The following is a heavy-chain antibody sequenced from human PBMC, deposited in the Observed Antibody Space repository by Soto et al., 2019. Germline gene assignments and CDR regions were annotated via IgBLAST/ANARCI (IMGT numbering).Heavy chain of an antibody. CDR2: MNPNSGNT. D-gene: IGHD5-12*01. Sequence: ASVKVSCKASGYTFTSYDINWVRQATGQGLEWMGWMNPNSGNTGYAQKLQGRVTMTRNTSISTAYMELSSLRSEDTAVYYCATVANLPHRHYGMDVWGQGTTVTVSS. CDR1: GYTFTSYD. J-gene: IGHJ6*02. CDR3: ATVANLPHRHYGMDV. V-gene: IGHV1-8*01.